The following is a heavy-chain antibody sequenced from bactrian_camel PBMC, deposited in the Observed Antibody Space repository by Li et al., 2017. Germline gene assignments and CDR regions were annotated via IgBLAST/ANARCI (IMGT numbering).Heavy chain of an antibody. CDR1: GFTFSRYS. D-gene: IGHD1*01. J-gene: IGHJ6*01. V-gene: IGHV3S31*01. CDR2: SLTEGRR. CDR3: ARGDFGSAFGY. Sequence: DVQLVESGGGLVQPGGSLRLSCAASGFTFSRYSLSWVRQAPGKGLEWVSASLTEGRRYYADSAKGRFTISRDNAKNTLYLQMNSLKTEDMAMYYCARGDFGSAFGYWGQGTQVTVS.